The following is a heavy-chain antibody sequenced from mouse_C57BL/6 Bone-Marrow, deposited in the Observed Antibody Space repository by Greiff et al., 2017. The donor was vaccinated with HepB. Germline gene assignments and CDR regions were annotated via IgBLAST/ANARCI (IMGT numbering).Heavy chain of an antibody. D-gene: IGHD3-2*02. CDR2: ISSGGSYT. CDR1: GFTFSSYG. Sequence: DVQLQESGGDLVKPGGSLKLSCAASGFTFSSYGMSWVRQTPDQRLEWVATISSGGSYTYYPDSVKGRFTISRDNAKNTLYLQMSSLKSEDTAMYYCASRQLRLEAYWGQGTLVTVSA. CDR3: ASRQLRLEAY. J-gene: IGHJ3*01. V-gene: IGHV5-6*02.